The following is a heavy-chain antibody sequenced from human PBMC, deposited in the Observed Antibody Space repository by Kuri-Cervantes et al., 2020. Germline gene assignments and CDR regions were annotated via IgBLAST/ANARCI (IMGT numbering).Heavy chain of an antibody. CDR1: GFSLSTSGMR. CDR2: IDWDDDK. CDR3: AHTPYSSGWYGEGAFDI. V-gene: IGHV2-70*04. J-gene: IGHJ3*02. D-gene: IGHD6-19*01. Sequence: SGPTLVKPTQTLTLTCTFSGFSLSTSGMRVSWIRQPPGKALEWLARIDWDDDKFYSTSLKTRLTISKDTSKNQVVLTMTNMDPVDTATYYCAHTPYSSGWYGEGAFDIWGQGTMVTVSS.